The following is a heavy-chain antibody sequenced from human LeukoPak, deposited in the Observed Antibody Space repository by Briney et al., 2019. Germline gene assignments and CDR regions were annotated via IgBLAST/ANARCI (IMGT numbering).Heavy chain of an antibody. CDR2: INPNSGGT. CDR1: GYTFTNYG. D-gene: IGHD6-19*01. J-gene: IGHJ3*02. V-gene: IGHV1-2*02. Sequence: ASVTVSFKASGYTFTNYGVTWVRQAPGQGLEWMGWINPNSGGTNYAQKFQGRVTMTRDTSISTAYMELSRLRSDDTAVYYCARQGAVAGLDDAFDIWGQGTMVTVSS. CDR3: ARQGAVAGLDDAFDI.